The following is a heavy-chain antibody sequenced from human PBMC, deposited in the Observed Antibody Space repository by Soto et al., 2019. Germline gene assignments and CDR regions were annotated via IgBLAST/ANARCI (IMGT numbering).Heavy chain of an antibody. D-gene: IGHD4-17*01. V-gene: IGHV1-18*01. CDR3: ARVSSRGLTTVTTFDY. Sequence: GASVKVSCKVSGYTFTSFGISWVRQAPGQGLEWMGWISAYNGNTNYAQKLQGRVTMTTDTSTSTAYMELSSLRSEDTAVYYCARVSSRGLTTVTTFDYWGQGTLVTVSS. J-gene: IGHJ4*02. CDR2: ISAYNGNT. CDR1: GYTFTSFG.